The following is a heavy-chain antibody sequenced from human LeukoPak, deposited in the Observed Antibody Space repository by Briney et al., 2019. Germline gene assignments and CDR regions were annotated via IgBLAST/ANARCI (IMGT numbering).Heavy chain of an antibody. CDR2: INHSGST. CDR3: ARGARITIFGVVKPMDV. J-gene: IGHJ6*02. CDR1: GGSFSGYY. Sequence: SETLSLTCAVYGGSFSGYYWSWIRQPPGKGLEWIGEINHSGSTNYNPSLKSRVTISADTSKNQFSLKLSSVTAADTAVYYCARGARITIFGVVKPMDVWGQGTTVTVSS. D-gene: IGHD3-3*01. V-gene: IGHV4-34*01.